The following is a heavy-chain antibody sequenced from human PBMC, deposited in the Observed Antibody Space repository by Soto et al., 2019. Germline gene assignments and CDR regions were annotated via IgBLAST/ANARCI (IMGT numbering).Heavy chain of an antibody. D-gene: IGHD2-15*01. V-gene: IGHV4-59*08. CDR3: ARRVLSGFRYYFDY. CDR1: GGSISSYY. Sequence: QVQLQESGPGLVKPSETLSLTCTVSGGSISSYYWSWIRQPPGKGLEWIGYIYYSGSTNYNPSLKSRVTISVDTSKNQFSLKLSSVTAADTAVYYCARRVLSGFRYYFDYWGQGTLVTVSS. J-gene: IGHJ4*02. CDR2: IYYSGST.